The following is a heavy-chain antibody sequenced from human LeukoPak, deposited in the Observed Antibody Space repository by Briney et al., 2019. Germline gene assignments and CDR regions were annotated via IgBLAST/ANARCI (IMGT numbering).Heavy chain of an antibody. V-gene: IGHV4-39*01. CDR3: ARSGITIFGVVNSPDY. J-gene: IGHJ4*02. D-gene: IGHD3-3*01. CDR1: GGSFSSTSYD. CDR2: IYYSGNT. Sequence: SETLSLTCTVSGGSFSSTSYDWGWIRQPPGKGLEWIGSIYYSGNTYYNPSLKSRVTISVDTSKNQISLKLSSVTAADTAVYYCARSGITIFGVVNSPDYWGQGTLVTASS.